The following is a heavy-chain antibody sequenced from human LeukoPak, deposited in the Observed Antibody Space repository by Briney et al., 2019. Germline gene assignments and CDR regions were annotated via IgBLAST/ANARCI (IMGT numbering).Heavy chain of an antibody. Sequence: GGSLRLSCAASGFTFSNAWMSWVRQAPGKGLEWVGRIKSKTDGGTTDYAAPVKGRFTISRDDSKNTLYLQTNSLKTEDTAVYYCATDSAHFYNSSSPRGNYYYYGMDVWGQGTTVTVSS. D-gene: IGHD6-6*01. CDR3: ATDSAHFYNSSSPRGNYYYYGMDV. CDR1: GFTFSNAW. CDR2: IKSKTDGGTT. J-gene: IGHJ6*02. V-gene: IGHV3-15*01.